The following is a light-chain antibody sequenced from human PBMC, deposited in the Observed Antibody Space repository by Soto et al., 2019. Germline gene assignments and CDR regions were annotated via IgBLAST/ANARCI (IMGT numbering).Light chain of an antibody. Sequence: QSVLTQPASVSGSPGQSITISCTGTSSGVGGYNLVSWYQQHPGKTPKLMIYEGSKRPSGVSNRFSGSKSGNTASLTISGLQAEDEADYYCCSYAGSSTLLFGGGTKVTVL. V-gene: IGLV2-23*01. CDR3: CSYAGSSTLL. J-gene: IGLJ2*01. CDR1: SSGVGGYNL. CDR2: EGS.